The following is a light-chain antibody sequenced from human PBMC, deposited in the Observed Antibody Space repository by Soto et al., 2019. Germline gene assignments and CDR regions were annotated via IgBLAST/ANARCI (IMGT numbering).Light chain of an antibody. CDR2: AAS. Sequence: EIVLTQSPATLSLSPGERVTLSCRASQSVSNYLAWYQQKPGQAPRLLVSAASNRATGIPARFSGSGSGTEFSLSISSLQSEDLAVYYCQQYNNWPRTFGHGTRLEI. J-gene: IGKJ5*01. CDR1: QSVSNY. V-gene: IGKV3D-15*01. CDR3: QQYNNWPRT.